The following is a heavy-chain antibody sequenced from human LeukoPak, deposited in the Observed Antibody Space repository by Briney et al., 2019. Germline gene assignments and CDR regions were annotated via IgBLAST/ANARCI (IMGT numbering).Heavy chain of an antibody. J-gene: IGHJ6*03. CDR3: ARGLGISNTPGYYYMDV. CDR1: GGSFSGYY. Sequence: SETLSLTCAVYGGSFSGYYWSWIRQPPGKGLEWIGEINHSGSTNYNPSLKSRVTISVDTSKNQFSLKLSSATAADTSVYYCARGLGISNTPGYYYMDVWGKGTTVTVSS. CDR2: INHSGST. V-gene: IGHV4-34*01. D-gene: IGHD7-27*01.